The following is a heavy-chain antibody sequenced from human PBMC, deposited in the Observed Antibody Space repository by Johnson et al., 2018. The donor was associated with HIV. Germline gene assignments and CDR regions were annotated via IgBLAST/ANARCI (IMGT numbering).Heavy chain of an antibody. V-gene: IGHV3-66*01. Sequence: VQLVESGGGLVQPGGSLRLSCAASGFSVSSNHMTWVRQAPGKGLEWVSVISTDDSTYYADSVRGRFTVSTDNSKNTMYLQMNSLRAEDTDLYYCAREVAIGYSYGYLIGAFDIWGQGTMVTVSS. CDR3: AREVAIGYSYGYLIGAFDI. J-gene: IGHJ3*02. CDR1: GFSVSSNH. D-gene: IGHD5-18*01. CDR2: ISTDDST.